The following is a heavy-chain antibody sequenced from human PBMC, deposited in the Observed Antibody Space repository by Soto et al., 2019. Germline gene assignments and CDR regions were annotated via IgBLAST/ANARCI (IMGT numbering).Heavy chain of an antibody. D-gene: IGHD1-26*01. V-gene: IGHV3-23*01. CDR2: ISGSGGST. CDR1: GFTFSSYA. Sequence: GGSLRLSCAASGFTFSSYAMSWVRQAPGKGLEWVSAISGSGGSTYYADSVKGRFTISRDNSKNTLYLQMNSLRAEDTAVYYCAKSHNRGGGELLDHYYGMDVWGQGTTVTVSS. CDR3: AKSHNRGGGELLDHYYGMDV. J-gene: IGHJ6*02.